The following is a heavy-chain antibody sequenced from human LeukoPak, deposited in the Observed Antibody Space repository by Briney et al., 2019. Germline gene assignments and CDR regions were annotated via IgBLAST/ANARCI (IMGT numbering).Heavy chain of an antibody. D-gene: IGHD6-13*01. CDR3: AKVRGSSSWKRKYYFDY. V-gene: IGHV3-23*01. Sequence: GGSLRLSCAASGFTFSSYAMSWVRQAPGKGLEWVSAISGSGGSTYYADSVKGRFTISRDNSKNTLYHQMNSLRAEDTAVYHCAKVRGSSSWKRKYYFDYWGQGTLVTVSS. CDR2: ISGSGGST. CDR1: GFTFSSYA. J-gene: IGHJ4*02.